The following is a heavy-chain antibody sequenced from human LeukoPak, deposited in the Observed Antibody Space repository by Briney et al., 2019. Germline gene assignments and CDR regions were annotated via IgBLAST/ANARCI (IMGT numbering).Heavy chain of an antibody. CDR3: ARHIKRTTIFGVVIPRPYYYGMDV. CDR2: ISYDGSNK. V-gene: IGHV3-30-3*01. D-gene: IGHD3-3*01. J-gene: IGHJ6*02. Sequence: GRSLRLSCAASGFTFSSYAMHWVRQAPGKGLEWVAVISYDGSNKYYADSVKGRFTISRDNSKNTLYLQMNSLRAEDTAVYYCARHIKRTTIFGVVIPRPYYYGMDVWGQGTTVTVSS. CDR1: GFTFSSYA.